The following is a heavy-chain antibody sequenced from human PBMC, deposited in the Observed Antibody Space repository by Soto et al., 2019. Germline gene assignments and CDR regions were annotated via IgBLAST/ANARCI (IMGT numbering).Heavy chain of an antibody. V-gene: IGHV4-31*03. CDR3: ARSVFP. J-gene: IGHJ5*02. Sequence: SETLSLTCTVSGGSISSGGYYWNWIRQHPGKGLEWIGYIYYIGTTYYNPSLKSRVTISLDTSKNQFSLKLSSVTAADTAVYYCARSVFPWGQGTLVTVSS. CDR1: GGSISSGGYY. CDR2: IYYIGTT.